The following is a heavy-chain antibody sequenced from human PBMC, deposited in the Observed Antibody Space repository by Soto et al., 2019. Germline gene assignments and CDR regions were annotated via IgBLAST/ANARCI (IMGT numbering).Heavy chain of an antibody. D-gene: IGHD6-6*01. CDR1: GGTFSSYA. J-gene: IGHJ6*02. CDR2: IIPIFGTA. V-gene: IGHV1-69*06. CDR3: AIAARPGYYYYGMDV. Sequence: RASVKVSCKASGGTFSSYAISWVRQAPGQGLEWMGGIIPIFGTANYAQKFQGRVTITADKSTSTAYMELSSLRSEDTAVYYCAIAARPGYYYYGMDVWGQGTTVTVS.